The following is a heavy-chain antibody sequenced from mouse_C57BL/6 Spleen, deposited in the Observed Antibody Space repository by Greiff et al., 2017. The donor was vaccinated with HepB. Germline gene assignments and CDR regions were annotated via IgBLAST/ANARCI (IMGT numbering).Heavy chain of an antibody. CDR2: IDPSDSYT. D-gene: IGHD1-1*01. CDR1: GYTFTSYW. CDR3: ARGYYGSRGAMDY. J-gene: IGHJ4*01. Sequence: QVQLQQPGAELVKPGASVKLSCKASGYTFTSYWMQWVKQRPGQGLEWIGEIDPSDSYTNYNQKFKGKATLTVDTSSSTAYMQLSSLPSEDSAVYYCARGYYGSRGAMDYWGQGTSVTVSS. V-gene: IGHV1-50*01.